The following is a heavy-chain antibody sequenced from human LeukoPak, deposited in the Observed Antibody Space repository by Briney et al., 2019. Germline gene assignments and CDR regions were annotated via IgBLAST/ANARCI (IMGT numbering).Heavy chain of an antibody. V-gene: IGHV3-48*04. CDR2: ISSSSSTI. CDR1: GFTFSSYS. D-gene: IGHD2-8*02. Sequence: PGGSLRLSCAASGFTFSSYSMNWVRQAPGKGLEWVSYISSSSSTIYYADSVKGRFTISRDNAKNSLYLQMNSLGAEDTATYYCARVAVSGPTGWFDSWGQGTLVIVSS. J-gene: IGHJ5*01. CDR3: ARVAVSGPTGWFDS.